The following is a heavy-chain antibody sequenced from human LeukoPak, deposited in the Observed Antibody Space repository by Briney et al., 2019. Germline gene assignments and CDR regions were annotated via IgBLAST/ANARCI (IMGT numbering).Heavy chain of an antibody. Sequence: PSETLSLTCTVSGGTISSSSYYWGWLRQPPGKGLEWIGSIYYSGSAYYNPSLKSRVTISVDTSKNQFFLKLSSVTAADTAVYYCARSRRGYYDSSGSHLDCWGQGTLVTVSS. CDR2: IYYSGSA. V-gene: IGHV4-39*01. CDR1: GGTISSSSYY. D-gene: IGHD3-22*01. J-gene: IGHJ4*02. CDR3: ARSRRGYYDSSGSHLDC.